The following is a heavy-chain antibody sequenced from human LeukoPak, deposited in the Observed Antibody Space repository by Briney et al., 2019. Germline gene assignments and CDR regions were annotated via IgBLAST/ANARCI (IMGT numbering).Heavy chain of an antibody. CDR1: GYSFTSYW. D-gene: IGHD3-10*01. CDR3: ARPSAYYGSGSYGYDAFDI. Sequence: GESLKISCKGSGYSFTSYWIGWVRQMPGKGLEWMGIIYPGDSDTRYSPSFQGQVTISADKSISTAYLQWSSLKASDTAMYYCARPSAYYGSGSYGYDAFDIWGQGTMVTASS. J-gene: IGHJ3*02. CDR2: IYPGDSDT. V-gene: IGHV5-51*01.